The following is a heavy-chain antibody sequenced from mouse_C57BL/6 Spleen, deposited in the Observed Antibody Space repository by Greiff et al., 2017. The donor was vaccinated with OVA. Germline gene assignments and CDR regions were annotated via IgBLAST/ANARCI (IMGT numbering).Heavy chain of an antibody. CDR1: GYTFTDYE. Sequence: QVQLKESGAELVRPGASVTLSCKASGYTFTDYEMHWVKQTPVHGLEWIGAIDPETGGTAYNQKFKGKAILTADKSSSTAYMELRSLTSEDSAVYYCTRRGREYYFDYWGQGTTLTVSS. D-gene: IGHD3-3*01. CDR3: TRRGREYYFDY. V-gene: IGHV1-15*01. J-gene: IGHJ2*01. CDR2: IDPETGGT.